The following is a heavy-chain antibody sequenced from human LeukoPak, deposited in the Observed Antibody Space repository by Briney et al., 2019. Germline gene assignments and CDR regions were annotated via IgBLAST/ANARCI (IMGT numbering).Heavy chain of an antibody. CDR1: GGTFSSYA. V-gene: IGHV1-69*13. CDR2: IIPIFGTA. Sequence: SVKVSCKASGGTFSSYAISWVRQAPGQGLEWMGGIIPIFGTANYAQKFQGRVTITADESTSTACMELSSLRSEDTAVYYCARESLIVVVPAAIAFDIWGQGTMVTVSS. CDR3: ARESLIVVVPAAIAFDI. D-gene: IGHD2-2*01. J-gene: IGHJ3*02.